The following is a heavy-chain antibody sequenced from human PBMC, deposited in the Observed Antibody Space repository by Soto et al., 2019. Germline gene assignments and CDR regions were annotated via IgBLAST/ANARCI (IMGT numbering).Heavy chain of an antibody. CDR1: GFTFSSYA. D-gene: IGHD6-19*01. CDR3: ANSRYYSGWFHWYFDL. V-gene: IGHV3-23*01. Sequence: EVQLLESGGGLAQPGGSLRLSCAASGFTFSSYAMSWVRQAPGKGLEWVSAISGSGDNTYYADSVKGRFTISRDNSKDMLYLQMNSLRAEDTAVYYCANSRYYSGWFHWYFDLWGRGTLVTVSS. CDR2: ISGSGDNT. J-gene: IGHJ2*01.